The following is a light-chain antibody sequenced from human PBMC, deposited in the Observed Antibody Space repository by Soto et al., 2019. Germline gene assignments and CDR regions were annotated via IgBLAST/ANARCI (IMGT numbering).Light chain of an antibody. V-gene: IGKV3-15*01. CDR1: QSVSTN. CDR3: QQYINWPPLT. J-gene: IGKJ4*01. Sequence: EIVLTQSPATLSVSPGERATLSCSASQSVSTNLVWYQQKPGQAPRLLIFGASTRATNNPARFSGNGSGTEFTLTISSLQSEDFAVYYSQQYINWPPLTFGGGTKVAIK. CDR2: GAS.